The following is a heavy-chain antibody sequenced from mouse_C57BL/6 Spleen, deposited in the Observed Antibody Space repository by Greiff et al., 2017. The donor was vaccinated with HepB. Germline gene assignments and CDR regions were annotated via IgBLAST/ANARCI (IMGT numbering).Heavy chain of an antibody. CDR1: GFTFSDYG. CDR2: ISSGSSTI. J-gene: IGHJ2*01. D-gene: IGHD1-1*01. CDR3: ATGGSPDY. V-gene: IGHV5-17*01. Sequence: EVKLVESGGGLVKPGGSLKLSCAASGFTFSDYGMHWVRQAPEKGLEWVAYISSGSSTIYYADTVKGRFTISRDNAKNTLFLQMTSLRSEDTAMYYCATGGSPDYWGQGTTLTVSS.